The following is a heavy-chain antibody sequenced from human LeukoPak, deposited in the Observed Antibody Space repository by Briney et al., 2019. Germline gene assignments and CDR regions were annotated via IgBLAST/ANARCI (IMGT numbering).Heavy chain of an antibody. V-gene: IGHV1-8*03. CDR2: MNPNSGNT. Sequence: ASVKVSCKASGYTFTSYDINWVRQATGQGLEWMGWMNPNSGNTGYAQKFQGRVTITRNTSISTAYMELSSLRSEDTAVYYCARGLYCSSTSCRKNHRPRYYYMDVWGKGTTVTVSS. CDR3: ARGLYCSSTSCRKNHRPRYYYMDV. CDR1: GYTFTSYD. D-gene: IGHD2-2*01. J-gene: IGHJ6*03.